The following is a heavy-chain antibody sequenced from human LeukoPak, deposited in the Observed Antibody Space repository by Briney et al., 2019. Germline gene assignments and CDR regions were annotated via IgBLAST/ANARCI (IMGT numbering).Heavy chain of an antibody. CDR1: GFTFSNYW. D-gene: IGHD6-19*01. V-gene: IGHV3-21*01. CDR3: ARVISVAGYDY. Sequence: PGGSLRLSCAASGFTFSNYWMNWVRQAPGKRLEWVSSISSSSSYIYYADSVKGRFTISRDNAKNSLYLQMNSLRAEDTAVYYCARVISVAGYDYWGQGTLVTVSS. CDR2: ISSSSSYI. J-gene: IGHJ4*02.